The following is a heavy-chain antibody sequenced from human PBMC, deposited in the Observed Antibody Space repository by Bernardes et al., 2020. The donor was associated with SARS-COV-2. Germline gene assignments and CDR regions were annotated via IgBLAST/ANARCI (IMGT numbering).Heavy chain of an antibody. CDR2: MNWDGTTI. Sequence: GGSLRLSCAASGFTFGIDWMHWVRQAPGKGLAWVARMNWDGTTIDHAESVRGRFTISRDNVKNILYLQMNSLRADDTAQYFCVRDMYGKNDYWGQGTLVTVS. D-gene: IGHD3-10*02. CDR1: GFTFGIDW. J-gene: IGHJ4*03. V-gene: IGHV3-74*01. CDR3: VRDMYGKNDY.